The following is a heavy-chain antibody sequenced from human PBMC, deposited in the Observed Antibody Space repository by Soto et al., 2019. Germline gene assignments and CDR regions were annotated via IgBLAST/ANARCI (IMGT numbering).Heavy chain of an antibody. Sequence: ASVKVSCKASGYTFTRYAIHWVRQAPGQGLEWMGWINAGSGSSRYSQNFQGRVTITRDTSASTAYMELNSLVFEDTGVYFCARERAVSANFFDYWGQGTLVTVSS. D-gene: IGHD2-21*02. V-gene: IGHV1-3*01. CDR1: GYTFTRYA. J-gene: IGHJ4*02. CDR2: INAGSGSS. CDR3: ARERAVSANFFDY.